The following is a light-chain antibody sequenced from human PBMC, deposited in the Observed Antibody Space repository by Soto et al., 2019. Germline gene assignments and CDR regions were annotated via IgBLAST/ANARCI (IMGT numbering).Light chain of an antibody. CDR3: RYHDSSLA. Sequence: EIVLTQSPDTLSLSPGERATLSCRASQSLSGNYVAWYQQKPGQAPRLLISGASNRAIGIPDRFAGSGSGTGFSLSFSRLEPEDFAVYYYRYHDSSLAFGQGSKLEI. CDR2: GAS. J-gene: IGKJ1*01. CDR1: QSLSGNY. V-gene: IGKV3-20*01.